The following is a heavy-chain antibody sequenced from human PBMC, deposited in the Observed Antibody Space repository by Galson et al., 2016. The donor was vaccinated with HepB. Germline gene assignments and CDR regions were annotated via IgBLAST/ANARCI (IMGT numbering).Heavy chain of an antibody. D-gene: IGHD5-24*01. Sequence: SETLSLTCAVSGGSIRNSNDYWGWIRQPPGKGLEWIGSIYFRGTTYYNPSLRSRFTISVDTSKNHFSLKVNSVTAADTAVYYCGRIREALLVFDPWGQGTLVTVSS. V-gene: IGHV4-39*02. CDR3: GRIREALLVFDP. CDR2: IYFRGTT. CDR1: GGSIRNSNDY. J-gene: IGHJ5*02.